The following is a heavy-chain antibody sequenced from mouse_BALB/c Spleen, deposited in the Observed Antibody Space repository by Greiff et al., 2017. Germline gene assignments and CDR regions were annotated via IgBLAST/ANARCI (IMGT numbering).Heavy chain of an antibody. Sequence: VQLQQSGPELVKPGASVKMSCKASGYTFTDYVISWVKQRTGQGLEWIGEIYPGSGSTYYNEKFKGKATLTADKSSNTAYMQLSSLTSGDSAVYCVEGRRGGAVGAWFAYWGQGTLVTVSA. J-gene: IGHJ3*01. CDR1: GYTFTDYV. D-gene: IGHD3-3*01. V-gene: IGHV1-77*01. CDR2: IYPGSGST. CDR3: EGRRGGAVGAWFAY.